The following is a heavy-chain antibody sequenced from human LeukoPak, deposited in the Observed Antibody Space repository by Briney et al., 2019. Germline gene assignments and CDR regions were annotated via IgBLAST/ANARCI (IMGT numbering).Heavy chain of an antibody. D-gene: IGHD1-14*01. Sequence: GGSLRLSCAASGFTFSSYWMSWIRQAPGKGLELVANIKQDGSEKYYADSVKGRFTISRDNAKNSLYLQMNSLRAEDTAVYYCARNQRRLDYWGQGTLVTVSS. J-gene: IGHJ4*02. V-gene: IGHV3-7*01. CDR2: IKQDGSEK. CDR1: GFTFSSYW. CDR3: ARNQRRLDY.